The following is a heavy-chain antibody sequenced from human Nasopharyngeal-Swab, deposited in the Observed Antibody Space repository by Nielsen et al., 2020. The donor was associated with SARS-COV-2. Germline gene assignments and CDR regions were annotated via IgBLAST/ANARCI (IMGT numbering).Heavy chain of an antibody. J-gene: IGHJ4*02. V-gene: IGHV1-2*06. D-gene: IGHD5-18*01. CDR2: INPNSGGT. Sequence: ASVKLSCKASGYTFTGYYIHWFRQAPGQGLEWVGRINPNSGGTNYGQKFKGRVTVTTSRSTAYMEVTSLRSDDTAVYFCARGPETWRQLWRFDYWGQGTLVTVSS. CDR3: ARGPETWRQLWRFDY. CDR1: GYTFTGYY.